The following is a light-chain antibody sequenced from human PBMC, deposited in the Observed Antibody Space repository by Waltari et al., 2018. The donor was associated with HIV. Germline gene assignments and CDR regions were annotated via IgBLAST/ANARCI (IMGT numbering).Light chain of an antibody. CDR2: GAS. J-gene: IGKJ2*01. Sequence: EMVMTQSPATLSVSPGEGATLSCRASQSVSNSLAWYQQKPGQAPRLLIYGASTRAAGIPARFSGSGSGTEFTLTISSLQSEDFAVYYCQRYNSWPPVATFGQGTKLEIK. V-gene: IGKV3-15*01. CDR1: QSVSNS. CDR3: QRYNSWPPVAT.